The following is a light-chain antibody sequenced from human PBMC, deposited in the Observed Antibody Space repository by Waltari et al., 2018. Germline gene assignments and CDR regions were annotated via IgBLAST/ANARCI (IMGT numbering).Light chain of an antibody. CDR2: DVT. CDR3: SSYTSSSAVV. V-gene: IGLV2-14*01. CDR1: SRDIGGYNY. Sequence: QSALTQPASVSGSPGQSITISCTGTSRDIGGYNYVSWYVQYPDTAPSLIIFDVTKRPSGFSGRFSGSKSGNMASLTISGLRTEDEADYICSSYTSSSAVVFGGGTKVTVL. J-gene: IGLJ3*02.